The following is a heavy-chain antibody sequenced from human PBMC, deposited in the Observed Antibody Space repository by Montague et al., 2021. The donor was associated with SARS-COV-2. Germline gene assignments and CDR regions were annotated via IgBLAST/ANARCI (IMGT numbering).Heavy chain of an antibody. CDR3: ARQGSGSYYNWFDP. J-gene: IGHJ5*02. CDR1: GCSISSSSYY. D-gene: IGHD1-26*01. V-gene: IGHV4-39*01. Sequence: SETLSLTCTVSGCSISSSSYYWGWIRQPPGKGLESIGSIYYSGSTYYNPSLKSRVTISVDTSKNQFSLKLSSVTAADTAVYYCARQGSGSYYNWFDPWGQGTLVTVSS. CDR2: IYYSGST.